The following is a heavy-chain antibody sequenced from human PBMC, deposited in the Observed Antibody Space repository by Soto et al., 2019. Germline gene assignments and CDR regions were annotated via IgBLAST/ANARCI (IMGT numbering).Heavy chain of an antibody. CDR2: IYSSRST. J-gene: IGHJ3*01. CDR1: GGSIISSSYY. CDR3: ATPVSSGYQAFEV. V-gene: IGHV4-39*01. Sequence: QLQLQESGPGLVKPSETLSLTCTVSGGSIISSSYYWGWIRQPPGKGLEWIGSIYSSRSTYYNPSLKSRVTISVDTSKNQFSLKLSSVTAADTAVHYCATPVSSGYQAFEVWGQGTMVTVSS. D-gene: IGHD3-22*01.